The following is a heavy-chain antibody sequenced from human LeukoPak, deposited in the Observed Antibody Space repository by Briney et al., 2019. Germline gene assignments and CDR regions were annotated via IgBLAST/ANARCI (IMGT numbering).Heavy chain of an antibody. D-gene: IGHD4-17*01. CDR3: ARRTVTVTNFDY. Sequence: SETLSLTCTVSGGSISSSSYYWGWIRQPPGKGLEWIGSIYYSGSTYYNPSLKSRVTISVDTSKNQFSLKLSSVTAADTAVYYCARRTVTVTNFDYCGQGTLVTVSS. V-gene: IGHV4-39*01. J-gene: IGHJ4*02. CDR2: IYYSGST. CDR1: GGSISSSSYY.